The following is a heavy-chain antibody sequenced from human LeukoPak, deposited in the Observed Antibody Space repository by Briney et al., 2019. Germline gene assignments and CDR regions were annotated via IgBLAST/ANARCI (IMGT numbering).Heavy chain of an antibody. V-gene: IGHV3-23*01. CDR2: ISGIDT. J-gene: IGHJ4*02. CDR1: GFTFSTYA. Sequence: GGSLRLSCAASGFTFSTYAMNWVRQAPGKGLEWVSAISGIDTFYADSVKGRFTISRDNSKNTLYLQMISLRAEDTAVYYCARAPGYSYGYGYYFDYWGQGTLVTVSS. D-gene: IGHD5-18*01. CDR3: ARAPGYSYGYGYYFDY.